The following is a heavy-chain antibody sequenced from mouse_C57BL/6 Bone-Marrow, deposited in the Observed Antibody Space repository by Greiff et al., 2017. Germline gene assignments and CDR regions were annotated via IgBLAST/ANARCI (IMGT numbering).Heavy chain of an antibody. CDR3: TRELIETGYFDY. J-gene: IGHJ2*01. CDR1: GFTFSSYG. Sequence: EVKLMESGGDLVKPGGSLKLSCAASGFTFSSYGMSWVRQTPDKRLEWVATINSGGSYTYYPGSVKGRFTISRDNAKNTLYLQMSSLKSEDTATYCGTRELIETGYFDYWGQGTTLTVSS. V-gene: IGHV5-6*01. CDR2: INSGGSYT.